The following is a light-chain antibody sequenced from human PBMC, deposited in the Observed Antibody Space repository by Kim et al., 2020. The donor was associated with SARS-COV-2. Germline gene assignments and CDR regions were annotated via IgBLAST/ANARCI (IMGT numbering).Light chain of an antibody. CDR2: GKN. J-gene: IGLJ2*01. CDR1: NLRRDY. V-gene: IGLV3-19*01. CDR3: NSRDTSGNLVV. Sequence: AFGQTVRISCQGDNLRRDYASWFQQKPGPAPILVIYGKNNRPSGIPDRFSGSNSGNTASLTITVAQAEDEADYYCNSRDTSGNLVVFCGGIKLTVL.